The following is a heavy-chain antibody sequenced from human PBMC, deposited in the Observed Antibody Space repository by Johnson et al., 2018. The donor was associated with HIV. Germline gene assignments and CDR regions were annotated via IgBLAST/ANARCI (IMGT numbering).Heavy chain of an antibody. J-gene: IGHJ3*02. D-gene: IGHD3-9*01. CDR1: GFTLSTYG. Sequence: QVQLVESGGGVVQPGRSLRLSCVASGFTLSTYGMHWVRQAPGKGLEWVAVMSYDGSNKYYADSVKGRFTISRDNSKNTLYLQMNSLRADDTAVYYCAKDLGVFDWFNAYDAFDIWGQGTMVTVSS. CDR2: MSYDGSNK. V-gene: IGHV3-30*18. CDR3: AKDLGVFDWFNAYDAFDI.